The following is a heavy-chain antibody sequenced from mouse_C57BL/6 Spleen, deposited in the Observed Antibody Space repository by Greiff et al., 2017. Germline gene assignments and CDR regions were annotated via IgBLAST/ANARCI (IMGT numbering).Heavy chain of an antibody. CDR2: IYPGDGDT. CDR3: ARAGYGNYNYAMDY. CDR1: GYAFSSSW. Sequence: QVQLKESGPELVKPGASVKISCKASGYAFSSSWMNWVKQRPGKGLEWIGRIYPGDGDTNYNGKFKGKATLTADKSSSTAYMQLSSLTSEDSAVYFCARAGYGNYNYAMDYWGQGTSVTVSS. J-gene: IGHJ4*01. D-gene: IGHD2-10*02. V-gene: IGHV1-82*01.